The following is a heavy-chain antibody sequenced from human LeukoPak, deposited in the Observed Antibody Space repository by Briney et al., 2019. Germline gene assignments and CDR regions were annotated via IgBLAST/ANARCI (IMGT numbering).Heavy chain of an antibody. CDR1: GFAFGSEA. V-gene: IGHV3-23*01. CDR3: ARDERGVRFGAFDI. J-gene: IGHJ3*02. Sequence: PGGSLRLSCAVSGFAFGSEAMSWVRQSPARGLEWVASISPGGGTTYYADYVKGRFTISRDNSKNTLYLQMNSLRAEDTAVYYCARDERGVRFGAFDIWGQGTMVTVSS. D-gene: IGHD3-3*01. CDR2: ISPGGGTT.